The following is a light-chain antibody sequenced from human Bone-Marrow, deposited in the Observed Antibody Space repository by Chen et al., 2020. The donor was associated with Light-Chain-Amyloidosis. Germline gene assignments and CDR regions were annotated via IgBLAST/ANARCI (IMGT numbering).Light chain of an antibody. V-gene: IGLV3-21*02. J-gene: IGLJ3*02. CDR2: DDS. Sequence: SYVLTQPSSVSVAPGQTATIACGGNNIGSTSVHWYQQTPGQAPLLVVYDDSDRPSGIPERCSASNSGDTATLTISSVEAGDEADYYCQVWDRSSDRPVFGGGTKLTVL. CDR3: QVWDRSSDRPV. CDR1: NIGSTS.